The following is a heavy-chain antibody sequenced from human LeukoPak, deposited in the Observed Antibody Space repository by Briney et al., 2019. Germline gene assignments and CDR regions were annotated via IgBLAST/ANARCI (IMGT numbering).Heavy chain of an antibody. V-gene: IGHV1-8*01. J-gene: IGHJ4*02. CDR1: GYTFTSYD. D-gene: IGHD3-10*01. CDR2: MNPNSGNT. CDR3: ARESPVGSGTDY. Sequence: ASVKVSCKASGYTFTSYDINWVRQATGQGLEWMGWMNPNSGNTGYAQKFQGRVTMTRNTSISTAYMELSSLRSEDTAVYYCARESPVGSGTDYWGQGTLVTVSS.